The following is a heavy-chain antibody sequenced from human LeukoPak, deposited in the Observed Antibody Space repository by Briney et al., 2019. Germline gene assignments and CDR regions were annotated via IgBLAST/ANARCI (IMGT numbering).Heavy chain of an antibody. J-gene: IGHJ4*02. Sequence: PGGSLRLSCAASGFTFSGNGMHWVRQAPGKGLEWVAFIRYDGSNKYYADSVKGRFTISRDNSKNTLYLQMNSLRAEDTAVYYCAKDRGSQTADFDYWGQGTLVTVSS. CDR2: IRYDGSNK. V-gene: IGHV3-30*02. CDR1: GFTFSGNG. CDR3: AKDRGSQTADFDY. D-gene: IGHD3-16*01.